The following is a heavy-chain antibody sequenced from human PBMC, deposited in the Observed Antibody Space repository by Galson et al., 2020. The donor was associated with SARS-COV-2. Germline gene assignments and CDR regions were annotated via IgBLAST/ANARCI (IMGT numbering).Heavy chain of an antibody. J-gene: IGHJ4*02. CDR1: GFTFRGYW. D-gene: IGHD1-1*01. Sequence: GGSLRLSCTASGFTFRGYWMTWVRQPPGRGLEWVAYINRDGTQKDYVDSARGRFTITRDNVESSVYLQMNSLRAEDTAVYYCERILPAGYYDHWGQGTLVTVSS. CDR3: ERILPAGYYDH. CDR2: INRDGTQK. V-gene: IGHV3-7*01.